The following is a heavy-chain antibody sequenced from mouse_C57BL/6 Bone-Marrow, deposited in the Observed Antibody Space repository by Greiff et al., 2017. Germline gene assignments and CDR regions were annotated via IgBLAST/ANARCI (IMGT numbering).Heavy chain of an antibody. D-gene: IGHD1-1*01. J-gene: IGHJ2*01. Sequence: QVQLQQPGAELVRPGSSVKLSCKASGYTFTSYWMHWVKQRPIQGLEWIGNIDPSDSETDYNQKFKDKATLTVDKSSSTAYMQLSSLTSEDSAVYYCARLYGSGPVYCDYWGRGTAPSVTS. V-gene: IGHV1-52*01. CDR1: GYTFTSYW. CDR3: ARLYGSGPVYCDY. CDR2: IDPSDSET.